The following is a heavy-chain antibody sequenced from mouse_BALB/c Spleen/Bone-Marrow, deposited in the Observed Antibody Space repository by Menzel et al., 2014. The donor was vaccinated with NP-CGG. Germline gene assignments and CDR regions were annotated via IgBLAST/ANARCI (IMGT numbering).Heavy chain of an antibody. CDR2: ISYSGST. V-gene: IGHV3-8*02. CDR3: AGGVYYDYGAMDY. D-gene: IGHD2-4*01. J-gene: IGHJ4*01. CDR1: GDSITSGY. Sequence: EVMLVESGPSLVKPSQTLSLTCSVTGDSITSGYWNWIRKFPGNKLEYMGYISYSGSTYYNPSLKSRIFITRDTSKNQYYLQLNSVTTENTATYYCAGGVYYDYGAMDYWGQGTSVTVSS.